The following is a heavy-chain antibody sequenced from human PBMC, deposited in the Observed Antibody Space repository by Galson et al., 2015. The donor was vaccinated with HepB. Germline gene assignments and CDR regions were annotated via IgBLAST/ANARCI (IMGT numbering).Heavy chain of an antibody. Sequence: SLRLSCAASGFTFSSYGMHWVRQAPGKGLEWVAFIRYDGSNKYYADSVKGRFTISRDNSKNTLYLQMNSLRAEDTAVYYCAKDWDIVDGGSYWGQGTLVTVSS. V-gene: IGHV3-30*02. J-gene: IGHJ4*02. D-gene: IGHD2-15*01. CDR3: AKDWDIVDGGSY. CDR2: IRYDGSNK. CDR1: GFTFSSYG.